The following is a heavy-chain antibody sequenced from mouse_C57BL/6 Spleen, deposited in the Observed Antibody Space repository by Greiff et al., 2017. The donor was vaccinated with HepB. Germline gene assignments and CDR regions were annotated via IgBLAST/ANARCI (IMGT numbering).Heavy chain of an antibody. J-gene: IGHJ4*01. CDR2: IYPGSGST. CDR1: GYTFTSYW. Sequence: QVQLQQSGAELVKPGASVKMSCKASGYTFTSYWITWVKQRPGQGLEWIGDIYPGSGSTNYNEKFKSKATLTVDTSSSTAYMQLSSRTSEDSAVYYCARWDGTRGYYAMDYWGQGPSVTVSS. D-gene: IGHD4-1*01. CDR3: ARWDGTRGYYAMDY. V-gene: IGHV1-55*01.